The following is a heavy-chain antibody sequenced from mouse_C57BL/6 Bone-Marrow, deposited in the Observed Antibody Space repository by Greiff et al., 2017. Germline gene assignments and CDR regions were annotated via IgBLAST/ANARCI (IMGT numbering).Heavy chain of an antibody. D-gene: IGHD1-1*02. CDR3: AKSVDVGGVDY. CDR2: IYPRSGNT. CDR1: GYTFTSYG. Sequence: QVQLQQPGAELARPGASVKLSCKASGYTFTSYGISWVKQRTGQGLEWIGVIYPRSGNTYYNEKFKGKATLTADKSSSTAYMELRSLTSEDSAVYYCAKSVDVGGVDYWGQGTSVTVSA. V-gene: IGHV1-81*01. J-gene: IGHJ4*01.